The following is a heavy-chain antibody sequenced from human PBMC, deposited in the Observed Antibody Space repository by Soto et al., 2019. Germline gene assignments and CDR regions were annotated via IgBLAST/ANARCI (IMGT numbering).Heavy chain of an antibody. D-gene: IGHD2-21*01. J-gene: IGHJ6*02. CDR3: ARGRVMRGNAYYYGMDV. Sequence: QVLLVQSGAEVKKPGSSVRVSCKTSGGTFSSFAISWVRLAPGQGLEWMGVIVPMFAAPTYAKKFQGRVSITADESTRTAYMELSRLRSDDTAVYYCARGRVMRGNAYYYGMDVWGQGTTVTVSS. CDR2: IVPMFAAP. V-gene: IGHV1-69*12. CDR1: GGTFSSFA.